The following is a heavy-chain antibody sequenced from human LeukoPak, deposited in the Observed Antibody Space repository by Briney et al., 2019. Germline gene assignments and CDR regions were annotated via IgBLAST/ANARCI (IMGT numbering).Heavy chain of an antibody. J-gene: IGHJ3*02. CDR3: ASIPMYYYDTRGAFDI. Sequence: SQTLSLTCTVSGGSFSSGSYYWSWIRQPAGKGLGWNGRIYTSGSSNYNPSLKSRVTISVDTSKNQFSLKLSSVTAADTAVYYCASIPMYYYDTRGAFDIWGQGTMVTVSS. CDR2: IYTSGSS. D-gene: IGHD3-22*01. V-gene: IGHV4-61*02. CDR1: GGSFSSGSYY.